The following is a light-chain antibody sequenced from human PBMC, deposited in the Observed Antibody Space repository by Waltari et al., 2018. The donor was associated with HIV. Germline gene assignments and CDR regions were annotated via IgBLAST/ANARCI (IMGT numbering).Light chain of an antibody. CDR2: AAS. J-gene: IGKJ1*01. Sequence: QMTQPPSSLSPSVGGGVTITCCASRNISSYLDWYQQKPGQAPQLLIYAASSLATGVPDRFSGSGSGTDFTLTISRLQPEDFAIYYCKQTQSIPYTFGQGTKVEIK. V-gene: IGKV1-39*01. CDR1: RNISSY. CDR3: KQTQSIPYT.